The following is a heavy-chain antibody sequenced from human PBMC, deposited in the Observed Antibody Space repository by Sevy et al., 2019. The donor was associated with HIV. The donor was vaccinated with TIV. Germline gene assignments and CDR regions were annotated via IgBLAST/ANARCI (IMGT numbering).Heavy chain of an antibody. CDR2: INHSGST. D-gene: IGHD2-2*01. Sequence: SENLSLTCAVYGGSFSGYYWSWIRQPPGKGLEWVGEINHSGSTNYNPSLKSRVTISVDTSNNQFSLKLSSVTAADPAVYYCARHCSRSRCSHAFDIWGQGTLVSVSS. CDR1: GGSFSGYY. CDR3: ARHCSRSRCSHAFDI. V-gene: IGHV4-34*01. J-gene: IGHJ3*02.